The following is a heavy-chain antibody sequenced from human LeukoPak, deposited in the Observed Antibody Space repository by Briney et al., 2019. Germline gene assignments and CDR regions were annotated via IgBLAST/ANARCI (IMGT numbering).Heavy chain of an antibody. Sequence: GGSLSLSCAASGFTFSSYAMSWVRQAPGKGLEWVSAISGSGGSTYYADSVKGRFTISRDNSKNTLYLQMNSLRAEDTAVYYCAKTSSSWDNFDYWGQGTLVTVSS. CDR2: ISGSGGST. CDR3: AKTSSSWDNFDY. V-gene: IGHV3-23*01. D-gene: IGHD6-13*01. CDR1: GFTFSSYA. J-gene: IGHJ4*02.